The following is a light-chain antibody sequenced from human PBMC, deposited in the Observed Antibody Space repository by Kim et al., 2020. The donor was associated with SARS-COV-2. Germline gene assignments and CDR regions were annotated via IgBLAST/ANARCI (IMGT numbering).Light chain of an antibody. CDR1: GGSVDDIS. CDR3: QSYNRDNVL. V-gene: IGLV6-57*03. J-gene: IGLJ2*01. Sequence: GEPVPTACTRSGGSVDDISVQWYQQRPGGVPTTVIYEDDKRPSGVSDRFSGSIDNSSNSASLTISGLRTEDEADYYCQSYNRDNVLFGGGTQLTVL. CDR2: EDD.